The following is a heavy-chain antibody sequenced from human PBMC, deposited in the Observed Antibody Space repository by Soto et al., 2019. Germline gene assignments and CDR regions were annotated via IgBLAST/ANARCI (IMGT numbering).Heavy chain of an antibody. D-gene: IGHD1-1*01. CDR3: ARERTGTTSMDV. J-gene: IGHJ6*02. CDR2: MNPNSGNT. Sequence: QVQLVQSGAEVKKPGASVKVSCKASGYTFTSYDINWVRQATGQGLEWMGWMNPNSGNTGYAQKFQGRVTMTCNTSISTAYMELSRLRSEDTAVYYCARERTGTTSMDVWGQGTTVTVSS. CDR1: GYTFTSYD. V-gene: IGHV1-8*01.